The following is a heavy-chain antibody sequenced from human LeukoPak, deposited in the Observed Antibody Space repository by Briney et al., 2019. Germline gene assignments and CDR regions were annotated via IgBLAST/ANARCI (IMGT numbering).Heavy chain of an antibody. V-gene: IGHV4-39*01. CDR1: GGSISSSSYY. J-gene: IGHJ6*03. Sequence: SSETLSLTCTVSGGSISSSSYYWGWIRQPPGKGLEWIGSIYYSGSTYYNPSLKSRVTISVDTSKNQFSLKLSSVTAADTAVYYCARRAPRNYYYYMDVWGKGTTVTVSS. CDR3: ARRAPRNYYYYMDV. CDR2: IYYSGST.